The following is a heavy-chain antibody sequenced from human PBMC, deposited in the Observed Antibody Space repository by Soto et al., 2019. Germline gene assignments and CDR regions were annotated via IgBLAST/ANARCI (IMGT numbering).Heavy chain of an antibody. CDR2: INTNTGNP. J-gene: IGHJ5*02. V-gene: IGHV7-4-1*01. Sequence: SVKVSCKASGYTFTSYAMNWVRQAPGQGLEWMGWINTNTGNPTYAQGFTGRFVFSLDTSVSTAYLQICSPKAEDTAVYYCARDRLNNWKRNWFDPWGQGTLVTVSS. CDR3: ARDRLNNWKRNWFDP. D-gene: IGHD1-20*01. CDR1: GYTFTSYA.